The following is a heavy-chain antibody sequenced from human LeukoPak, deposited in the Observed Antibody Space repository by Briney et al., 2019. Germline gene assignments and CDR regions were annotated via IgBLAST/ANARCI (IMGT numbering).Heavy chain of an antibody. J-gene: IGHJ6*03. CDR2: IYYSGST. CDR1: GGSISSSSYY. D-gene: IGHD3-9*01. Sequence: SETLSLTCTVSGGSISSSSYYWGWIRQPPGKGLEWIGYIYYSGSTNYNPSLKSRVTISVDTSKNQFSLKLSSVTAADTAVYYCAAGYYDILTGYYGYYYYMDVWGKGTTVTISS. CDR3: AAGYYDILTGYYGYYYYMDV. V-gene: IGHV4-61*05.